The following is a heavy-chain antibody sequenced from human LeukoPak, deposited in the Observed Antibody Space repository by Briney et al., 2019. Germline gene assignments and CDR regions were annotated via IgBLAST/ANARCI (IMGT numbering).Heavy chain of an antibody. CDR2: ISSSGDRT. J-gene: IGHJ4*02. Sequence: GGSLRLSCAASGFTFSTYAMSWVRQAPGKGLEWVSSISSSGDRTFYADSVKDRFTISRDNSKNTLYLQMNSLRAEDTAVYYCAKDYGEDYWGQGTLVTVSS. V-gene: IGHV3-23*01. CDR3: AKDYGEDY. D-gene: IGHD4/OR15-4a*01. CDR1: GFTFSTYA.